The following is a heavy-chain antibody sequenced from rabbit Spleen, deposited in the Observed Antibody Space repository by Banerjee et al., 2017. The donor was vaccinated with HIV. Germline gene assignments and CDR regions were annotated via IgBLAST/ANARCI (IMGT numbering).Heavy chain of an antibody. CDR3: ARGADYNGAGYDL. CDR1: GVSFSGNSY. J-gene: IGHJ6*01. V-gene: IGHV1S40*01. D-gene: IGHD6-1*01. CDR2: IYTGGSDVA. Sequence: QSLEESGGDLVKPVASLTLTCIASGVSFSGNSYMCWVRQAPGKGLEWIGCIYTGGSDVAYYANWAKGRFTISRTSSTTVTLQMTSLTAADTATYFCARGADYNGAGYDLWGQGTLVTVS.